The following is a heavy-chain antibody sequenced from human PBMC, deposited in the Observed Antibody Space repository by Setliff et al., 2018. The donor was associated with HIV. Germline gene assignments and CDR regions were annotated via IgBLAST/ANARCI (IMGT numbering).Heavy chain of an antibody. Sequence: ASVKVSCKASGYTFTSYYMHWVRQAPGQGLEWMGIINPSGGSTTYAQKFQGRVTMTRDTPTSTVYMVLSTLRSEDTAVYYCARGWPRGLISFYGYWGQGTLVTVSS. CDR1: GYTFTSYY. CDR3: ARGWPRGLISFYGY. J-gene: IGHJ4*02. CDR2: INPSGGST. V-gene: IGHV1-46*03. D-gene: IGHD2-2*01.